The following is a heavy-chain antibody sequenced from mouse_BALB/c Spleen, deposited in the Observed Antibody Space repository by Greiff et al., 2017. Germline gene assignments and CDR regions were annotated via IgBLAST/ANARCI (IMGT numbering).Heavy chain of an antibody. CDR1: GYTFTSYW. CDR2: INPSTGYT. CDR3: ARDGYYY. V-gene: IGHV1-7*01. D-gene: IGHD2-3*01. Sequence: VQVVESGAELAKPGASVKMSCKASGYTFTSYWMHWVKQRPGQGLEWIGYINPSTGYTEYNQKFKDKATLTADKSSSTAYMQLSSLTSEDSAVYYCARDGYYYWGQGTTLTVSS. J-gene: IGHJ2*01.